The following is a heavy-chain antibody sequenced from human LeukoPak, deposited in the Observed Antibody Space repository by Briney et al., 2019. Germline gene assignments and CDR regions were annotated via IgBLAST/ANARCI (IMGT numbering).Heavy chain of an antibody. D-gene: IGHD3-10*01. CDR1: GGSISSSSYY. J-gene: IGHJ6*02. CDR3: ARDPMVRYTPRDYYYGMDV. CDR2: IYYSGST. V-gene: IGHV4-39*07. Sequence: SETLSLTCTVSGGSISSSSYYWGWIRQPPGKGLEWIGSIYYSGSTYYNPSLKSRVTISVDTSKNQFSLKLSSVTAADTAVYYCARDPMVRYTPRDYYYGMDVWGQGTTVTVSS.